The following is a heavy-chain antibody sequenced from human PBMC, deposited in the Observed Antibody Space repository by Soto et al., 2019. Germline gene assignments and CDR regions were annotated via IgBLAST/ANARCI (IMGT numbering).Heavy chain of an antibody. J-gene: IGHJ4*02. CDR3: ARETEDNSATFDY. CDR1: GFTFTRYS. CDR2: ISSTTNYI. D-gene: IGHD1-1*01. V-gene: IGHV3-21*01. Sequence: EVQLVESGGGLVKPGGSLRLSCAASGFTFTRYSMNWVRQTPGKGLEWVSSISSTTNYIYYGDSMKGRFTISRENSKTSLYLEMNSLRSEDTGVYYCARETEDNSATFDYWAQGTLVYVSS.